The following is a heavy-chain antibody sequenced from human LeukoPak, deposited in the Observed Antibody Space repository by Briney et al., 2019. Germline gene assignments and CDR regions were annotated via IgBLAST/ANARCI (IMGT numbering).Heavy chain of an antibody. Sequence: GASVKVSCKASGYTFTSYGISWVRQAPGQGLEWMGWISAYNGNTTYAQKFQGRVTMTRDTSISTAYMELSRLRSDDTAVYYCARDLGCSGGSCRVDIGMVTGYWGQGTLVTVSS. V-gene: IGHV1-18*01. CDR3: ARDLGCSGGSCRVDIGMVTGY. D-gene: IGHD2-15*01. J-gene: IGHJ4*02. CDR1: GYTFTSYG. CDR2: ISAYNGNT.